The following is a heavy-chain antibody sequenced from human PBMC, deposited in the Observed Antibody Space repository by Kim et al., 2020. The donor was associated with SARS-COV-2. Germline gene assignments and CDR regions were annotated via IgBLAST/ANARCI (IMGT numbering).Heavy chain of an antibody. CDR1: GGSISSGGYY. CDR3: ASGSGVYYYDSSGYATFDY. D-gene: IGHD3-22*01. Sequence: SETLSLTCTVSGGSISSGGYYWSWIRQHPGKGLEWIGYIYYSGSTYYNPSLKSRVTISVDTSKNQFSLKLSSVTAADTAVYYCASGSGVYYYDSSGYATFDYWGQGTLVTVSS. V-gene: IGHV4-31*03. J-gene: IGHJ4*02. CDR2: IYYSGST.